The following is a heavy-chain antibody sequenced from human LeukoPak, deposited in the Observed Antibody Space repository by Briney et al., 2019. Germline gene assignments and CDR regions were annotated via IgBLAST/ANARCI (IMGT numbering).Heavy chain of an antibody. D-gene: IGHD6-13*01. CDR2: ISSSSSTI. CDR3: ARDYAAAAGTDAFDI. CDR1: GFTFSSYS. V-gene: IGHV3-48*01. Sequence: GGSLRLSCAASGFTFSSYSMNWVRQAPGKGLEWVSSISSSSSTIYYADSVKGRFTISRDNAKNSLYLQMNSLRAEDTAVYYCARDYAAAAGTDAFDIWGQGTMVTVSS. J-gene: IGHJ3*02.